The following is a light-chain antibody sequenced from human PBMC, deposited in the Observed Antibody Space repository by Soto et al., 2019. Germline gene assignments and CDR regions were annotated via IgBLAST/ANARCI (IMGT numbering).Light chain of an antibody. V-gene: IGLV1-47*01. Sequence: QSVLTQPPSASGTPGQRVTISCSGSSSNIGSNYVYWYQQLPGTAPKLLIYRNNQRPSGVPARFSGSKSGTSASLAISGLRSEDEAEYYCAAWDDSLSGTVFGGGTKLTVL. CDR1: SSNIGSNY. J-gene: IGLJ2*01. CDR2: RNN. CDR3: AAWDDSLSGTV.